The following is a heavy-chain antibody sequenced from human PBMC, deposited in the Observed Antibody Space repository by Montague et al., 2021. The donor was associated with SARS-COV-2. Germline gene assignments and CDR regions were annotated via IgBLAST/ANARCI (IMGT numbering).Heavy chain of an antibody. Sequence: SETLSFTCTVSGGSISSSTYYWGWIRQPPGKGLEWMGSIYYSGSTYYNPSLKSRVTISVDTSKNQFSLKLSSVTAADTAVYYCARHGWGWLRLLRPFDYWGQGTLVTVSS. V-gene: IGHV4-39*01. CDR3: ARHGWGWLRLLRPFDY. D-gene: IGHD5-12*01. J-gene: IGHJ4*02. CDR2: IYYSGST. CDR1: GGSISSSTYY.